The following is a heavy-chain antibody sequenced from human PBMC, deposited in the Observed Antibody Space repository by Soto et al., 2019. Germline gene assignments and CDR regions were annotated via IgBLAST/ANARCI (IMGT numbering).Heavy chain of an antibody. V-gene: IGHV4-61*01. CDR3: ARTTAVPNSLRSRYFFDY. CDR2: VYYSGTT. Sequence: SETLSLTCSVSGGSVSDETYYWSWIRQPPGKRLEWIGYVYYSGTTNYNPSLKSRVTISVDLSKNQFSLRLSSVTTADTALYYCARTTAVPNSLRSRYFFDYWGQGTLVTVSS. D-gene: IGHD4-17*01. CDR1: GGSVSDETYY. J-gene: IGHJ4*02.